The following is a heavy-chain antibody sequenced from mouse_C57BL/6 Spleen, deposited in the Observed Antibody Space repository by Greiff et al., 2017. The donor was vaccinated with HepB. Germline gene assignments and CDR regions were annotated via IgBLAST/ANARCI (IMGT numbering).Heavy chain of an antibody. CDR2: INPSSGYT. D-gene: IGHD2-3*01. Sequence: QVQLQQSGAELARPGASVKMSCKASGYTFTSYTMHWVKQRPGQGLEWIGYINPSSGYTKYNQKFKDKATLTADKSSSTAYMQLSSLTSEDSAVYYCARSGDDGYYFDYWGQGTTLTVSS. CDR1: GYTFTSYT. J-gene: IGHJ2*01. V-gene: IGHV1-4*01. CDR3: ARSGDDGYYFDY.